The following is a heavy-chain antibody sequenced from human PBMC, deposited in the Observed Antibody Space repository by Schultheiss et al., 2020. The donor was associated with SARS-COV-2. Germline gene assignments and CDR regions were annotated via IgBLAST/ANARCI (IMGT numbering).Heavy chain of an antibody. CDR2: ISGSGGST. Sequence: GGSLRLSCAASGFTFSSYAMSWVRQAPGKGLEWVSAISGSGGSTYYADSVKGRFTISRDNSKNTLYLQMNSLRAEDTAVYYCARGGGGSYYYFDYWGQGTLVTVSS. V-gene: IGHV3-23*01. CDR1: GFTFSSYA. J-gene: IGHJ4*02. D-gene: IGHD1-26*01. CDR3: ARGGGGSYYYFDY.